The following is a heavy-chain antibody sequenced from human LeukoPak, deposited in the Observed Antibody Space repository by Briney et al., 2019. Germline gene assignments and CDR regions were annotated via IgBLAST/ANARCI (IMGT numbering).Heavy chain of an antibody. J-gene: IGHJ4*02. Sequence: PGRSLRLSCAASGFTFSSYGMPWVRQAPGKGLEWVAVISYDGSNKYYADSVKGRFTISRDNSKNTLYLQMNSLRAEDTAVYYCAKDKTPRNYYYDSSGLSLGYWGQGTLVTVSS. D-gene: IGHD3-22*01. CDR1: GFTFSSYG. CDR2: ISYDGSNK. CDR3: AKDKTPRNYYYDSSGLSLGY. V-gene: IGHV3-30*18.